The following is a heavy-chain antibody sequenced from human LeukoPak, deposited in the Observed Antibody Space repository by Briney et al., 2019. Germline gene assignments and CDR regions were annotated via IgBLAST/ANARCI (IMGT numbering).Heavy chain of an antibody. Sequence: ASVKVSCKASGYTFTRYGISWVRQAPGQGLEWMGWISAYNGNTKYAQKVLGRVTMTADTSTSTAYMELRSLRSDDTAVYYCARGGLVVVVATTPSTTPGLLHWLVPWGQGTLVSVSS. J-gene: IGHJ5*02. CDR2: ISAYNGNT. CDR1: GYTFTRYG. V-gene: IGHV1-18*01. CDR3: ARGGLVVVVATTPSTTPGLLHWLVP. D-gene: IGHD2-15*01.